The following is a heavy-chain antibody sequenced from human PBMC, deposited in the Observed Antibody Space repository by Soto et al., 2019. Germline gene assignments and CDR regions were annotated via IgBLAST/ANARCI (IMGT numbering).Heavy chain of an antibody. CDR1: GFTFSSYA. CDR2: ISGSGGST. D-gene: IGHD3-10*01. CDR3: AKDQLVRGVIFYFDY. Sequence: EVQLLESGGGLVQPGGSLRLSCAASGFTFSSYAMSWVRQAPGKGLEWVSAISGSGGSTYYADSVKGRFTISRDNSKNTLYLQMYSLRAEDTAVYYCAKDQLVRGVIFYFDYWGQGTLVTVSS. J-gene: IGHJ4*02. V-gene: IGHV3-23*01.